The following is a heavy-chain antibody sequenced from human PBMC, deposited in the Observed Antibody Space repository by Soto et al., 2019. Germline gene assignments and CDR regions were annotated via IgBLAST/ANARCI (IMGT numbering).Heavy chain of an antibody. D-gene: IGHD3-3*01. V-gene: IGHV5-10-1*01. J-gene: IGHJ6*02. CDR2: IDPSDSYT. CDR1: GHSFTSYW. Sequence: GESLKISCKGSGHSFTSYWISWVRQMPGKGLEWMGRIDPSDSYTNYSPSFQGHVTISADKSISTAYLQWSSLKASDTAMYYCARPRLHYDFWSGYSAKDYGMDVWGQGTTVTVSS. CDR3: ARPRLHYDFWSGYSAKDYGMDV.